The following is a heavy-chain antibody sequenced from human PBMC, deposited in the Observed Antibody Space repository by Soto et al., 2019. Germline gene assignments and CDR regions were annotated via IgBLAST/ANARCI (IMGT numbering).Heavy chain of an antibody. Sequence: SQTLSLTCAVSGDSVSSNTAAWNWIRSSPSRGLEWLGRTYYRSNWRHDYAVSVKSRITVNPGTSKNHFSLQLNSVTPDDTAVYYCARGVAGTGFDLWGQGSLVTSPQ. CDR1: GDSVSSNTAA. J-gene: IGHJ4*02. D-gene: IGHD6-19*01. CDR3: ARGVAGTGFDL. V-gene: IGHV6-1*01. CDR2: TYYRSNWRH.